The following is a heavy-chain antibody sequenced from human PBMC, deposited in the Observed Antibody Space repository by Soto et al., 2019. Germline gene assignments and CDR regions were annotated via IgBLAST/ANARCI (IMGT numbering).Heavy chain of an antibody. Sequence: GASVKVSCKASGGTFSSYTISWVGQAPGQGLEWMGRIIPILGIANYAQKFVGRDTITAAKSTGTAAMELSSMGCEGTGACSGEKLVGVNFYDEYDPYDIWGQGTMVTVSS. J-gene: IGHJ3*02. D-gene: IGHD4-17*01. CDR3: EKLVGVNFYDEYDPYDI. CDR2: IIPILGIA. CDR1: GGTFSSYT. V-gene: IGHV1-69*02.